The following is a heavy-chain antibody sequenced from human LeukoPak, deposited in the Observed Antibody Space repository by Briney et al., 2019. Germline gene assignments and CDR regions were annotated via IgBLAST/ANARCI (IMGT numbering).Heavy chain of an antibody. CDR2: ISSSGSTI. J-gene: IGHJ4*02. V-gene: IGHV3-11*01. D-gene: IGHD3-22*01. Sequence: GGSLRLSCVASGFTFSDYYMSWIRQAPGKGLEWVSYISSSGSTIYYADSVKGRFTISRDNAKNSLYLQMNSLRAEDTAVYYCARIDYYDSSGPDYWGQGTLVTVSS. CDR1: GFTFSDYY. CDR3: ARIDYYDSSGPDY.